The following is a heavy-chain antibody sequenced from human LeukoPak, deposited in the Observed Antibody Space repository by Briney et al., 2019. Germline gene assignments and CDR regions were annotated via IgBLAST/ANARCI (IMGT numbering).Heavy chain of an antibody. V-gene: IGHV3-48*03. CDR3: ARVGYSYGVYYYYYMDV. Sequence: PGGSLRLSCAASGSTFSSYEMNWVRQAPGKGLEWVSYISSSGSTIYYADSVKGRFTISRDNAKNSLYLQMNSLRAEDTAVYYCARVGYSYGVYYYYYMDVWGKGTTVTVSS. J-gene: IGHJ6*03. D-gene: IGHD5-18*01. CDR2: ISSSGSTI. CDR1: GSTFSSYE.